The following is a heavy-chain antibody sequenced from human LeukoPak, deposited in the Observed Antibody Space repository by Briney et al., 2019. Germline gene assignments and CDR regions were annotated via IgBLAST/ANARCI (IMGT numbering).Heavy chain of an antibody. V-gene: IGHV4-59*01. J-gene: IGHJ4*02. Sequence: PSETLSLTCTVSGGSISSYYWSWIRQPPGKGLEWIGYIYYSGSTNYNPSLKSRVTISVDTSKNQFSLKLSSVTAADTAVYYCARKLEGDYWGQGTLVTVSS. CDR3: ARKLEGDY. CDR2: IYYSGST. CDR1: GGSISSYY. D-gene: IGHD1-1*01.